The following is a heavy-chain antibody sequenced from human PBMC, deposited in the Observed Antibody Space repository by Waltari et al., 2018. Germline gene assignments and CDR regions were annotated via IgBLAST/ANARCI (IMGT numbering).Heavy chain of an antibody. J-gene: IGHJ4*02. CDR1: GGTFSSYA. Sequence: QVQLVQSGAEVKKPGSSVKVSCKASGGTFSSYAISWVRQAPGHGLGWMGGINAICGTANYAQKCQGRVTITTDESKSTAYMELSSVRSEETAVYDCASSDDFWSGYYGYWGQGTRVTVSS. CDR2: INAICGTA. V-gene: IGHV1-69*05. CDR3: ASSDDFWSGYYGY. D-gene: IGHD3-3*01.